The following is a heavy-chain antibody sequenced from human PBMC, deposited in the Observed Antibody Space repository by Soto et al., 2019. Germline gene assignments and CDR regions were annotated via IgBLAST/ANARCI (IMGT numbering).Heavy chain of an antibody. Sequence: PSETLSLTCTVSGGSISSGDYYWSWIRQPPGKGLEWIGYIYYSGSTYYNPSLKSRVTISVDTSKNQFSLKLSSVTAADTAVYYCAATKDYYDSSGPDCYWGQGTLVTVSS. D-gene: IGHD3-22*01. CDR1: GGSISSGDYY. J-gene: IGHJ4*02. CDR3: AATKDYYDSSGPDCY. V-gene: IGHV4-30-4*01. CDR2: IYYSGST.